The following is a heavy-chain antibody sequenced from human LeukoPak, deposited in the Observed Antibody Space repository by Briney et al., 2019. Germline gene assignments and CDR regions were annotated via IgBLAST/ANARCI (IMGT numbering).Heavy chain of an antibody. CDR2: ISSSSSPK. D-gene: IGHD2-2*01. CDR1: GFTFSSYS. CDR3: ARITGTIDCSSATCPADY. V-gene: IGHV3-48*01. J-gene: IGHJ4*02. Sequence: GGSLRLSCAASGFTFSSYSLSWVRQAPGKGLEWVSYISSSSSPKYYADSVKGRFTISGDNAKNSLYLQMNSLRAEDTAIYYCARITGTIDCSSATCPADYWGQGTLVTVSS.